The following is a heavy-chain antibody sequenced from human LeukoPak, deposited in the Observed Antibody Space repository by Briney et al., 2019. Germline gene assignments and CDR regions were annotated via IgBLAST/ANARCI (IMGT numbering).Heavy chain of an antibody. CDR1: GGSISIYY. CDR2: IYYSGST. CDR3: AGGFTAGAFDI. Sequence: PSETLSLTCTVSGGSISIYYWSWIRQPPGKGLEWIGYIYYSGSTNYNPSLKSRVTISVDTSKNQFSLKLSSVTAADTAVYYCAGGFTAGAFDIWGQGTMVTVSS. J-gene: IGHJ3*02. V-gene: IGHV4-59*08.